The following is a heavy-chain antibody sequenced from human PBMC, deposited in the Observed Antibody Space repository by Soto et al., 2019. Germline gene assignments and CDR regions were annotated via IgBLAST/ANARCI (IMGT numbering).Heavy chain of an antibody. V-gene: IGHV1-8*01. CDR2: MNPNNGNA. D-gene: IGHD1-26*01. CDR3: ARRKERSGPYYLDL. CDR1: GFTFITYD. Sequence: ASVKVSCKASGFTFITYDFSWVRQAAGQGLEWMGWMNPNNGNAGFAQKFRGRINMTRNTSISTAYLELSSLRSDDSAVYFCARRKERSGPYYLDLWGQEPRSPSPQ. J-gene: IGHJ5*02.